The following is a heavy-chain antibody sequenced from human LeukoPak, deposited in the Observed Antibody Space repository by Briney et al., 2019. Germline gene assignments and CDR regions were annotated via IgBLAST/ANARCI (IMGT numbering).Heavy chain of an antibody. V-gene: IGHV4-59*01. Sequence: PSETLSLTCTVSGGSISSYYWSWIRQPPGKGLEWIGYIYYGGSTNYNPSLKSRVTISVDTSKNQFSLKLSSVTAADTAVYYCARVAYDSSGYYSDYWGQGTLVTVSS. CDR3: ARVAYDSSGYYSDY. CDR2: IYYGGST. D-gene: IGHD3-22*01. J-gene: IGHJ4*02. CDR1: GGSISSYY.